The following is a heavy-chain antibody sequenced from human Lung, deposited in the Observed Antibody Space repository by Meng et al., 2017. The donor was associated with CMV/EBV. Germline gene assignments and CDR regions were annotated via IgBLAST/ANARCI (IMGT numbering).Heavy chain of an antibody. CDR2: IIPILGIA. Sequence: SVNVSXKASGGTFSSYTISWVRQARGQGIEWMGRIIPILGIANYAQKRQGRVTITADKSTSTAYLELSSLRSEDTAGHYCARVSNLAYCGGDCYYNPGKRAYFRHWGQGTLVTVSS. J-gene: IGHJ1*01. D-gene: IGHD2-21*01. CDR1: GGTFSSYT. V-gene: IGHV1-69*02. CDR3: ARVSNLAYCGGDCYYNPGKRAYFRH.